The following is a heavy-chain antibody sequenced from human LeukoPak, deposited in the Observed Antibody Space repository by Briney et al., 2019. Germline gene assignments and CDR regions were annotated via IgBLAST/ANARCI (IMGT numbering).Heavy chain of an antibody. CDR2: IYYSGST. J-gene: IGHJ4*02. CDR1: GGSISSSSTNC. CDR3: ARVLGFRVSSGFFDY. Sequence: PSETLSLTCAVSGGSISSSSTNCWTWVRQPPGKGLEWIGYIYYSGSTYYNPSLKSRVTVSVDTSKNQSSLKLSSVTAADTAVYYCARVLGFRVSSGFFDYWGQGTLVTVSS. V-gene: IGHV4-31*11. D-gene: IGHD3-22*01.